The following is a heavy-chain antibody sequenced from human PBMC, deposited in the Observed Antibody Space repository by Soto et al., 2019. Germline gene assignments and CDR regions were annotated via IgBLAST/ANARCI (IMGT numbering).Heavy chain of an antibody. D-gene: IGHD6-19*01. CDR1: GFTFSSYA. J-gene: IGHJ5*01. Sequence: PGGSLRLSCAVSGFTFSSYAMSWVRQAPGKGLEWVSAISGSGSSTYYADSVKGRFTISRDNSKNTLYLQMNSLRAEDTALYYCAKDKAIAVGPFDPWGQGTLVTVSS. V-gene: IGHV3-23*01. CDR2: ISGSGSST. CDR3: AKDKAIAVGPFDP.